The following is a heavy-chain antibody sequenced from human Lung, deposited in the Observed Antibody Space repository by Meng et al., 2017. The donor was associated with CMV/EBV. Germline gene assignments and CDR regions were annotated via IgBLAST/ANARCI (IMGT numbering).Heavy chain of an antibody. CDR2: VNPYNGDG. CDR1: GSPLTTYG. V-gene: IGHV1-8*02. Sequence: ASXXVSFPSSGSPLTTYGINWVRQAPGQGLEWMGWVNPYNGDGGYAQRFQGRVTVTTDTSINTAYLELTSLRSDDTAVYYCVRAVHGLEIWGQGT. J-gene: IGHJ3*02. CDR3: VRAVHGLEI.